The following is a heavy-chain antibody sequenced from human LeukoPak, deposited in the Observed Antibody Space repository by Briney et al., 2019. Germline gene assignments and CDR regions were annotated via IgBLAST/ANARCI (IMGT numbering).Heavy chain of an antibody. D-gene: IGHD6-25*01. CDR3: ARVAAWDAFDI. CDR2: IIPIFGTA. V-gene: IGHV1-69*13. J-gene: IGHJ3*02. Sequence: ASVRVSGKASGGTFSSYAISWVRQAPGQGLEWMGGIIPIFGTANYAQKFQGRVTITADESTSTAYMELSSLRSEDTAAYYCARVAAWDAFDIWGQGTMVTVSS. CDR1: GGTFSSYA.